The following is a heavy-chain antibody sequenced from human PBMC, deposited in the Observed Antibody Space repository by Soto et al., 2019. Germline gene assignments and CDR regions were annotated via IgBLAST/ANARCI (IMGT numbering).Heavy chain of an antibody. D-gene: IGHD3-22*01. Sequence: ASVKVSCKASGYTFTSYYMHWVRQAPGQGLEWMGIINPSGGSTSYAQKFQGRVTMTRDTSTSTVYMELSSLRSEDTAVYYCARDVADYDSSGYIPLYYFDYWGQGTLVTVSS. V-gene: IGHV1-46*01. CDR2: INPSGGST. J-gene: IGHJ4*01. CDR1: GYTFTSYY. CDR3: ARDVADYDSSGYIPLYYFDY.